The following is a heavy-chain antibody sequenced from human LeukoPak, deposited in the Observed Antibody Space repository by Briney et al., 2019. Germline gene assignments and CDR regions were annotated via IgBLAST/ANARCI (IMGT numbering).Heavy chain of an antibody. V-gene: IGHV1-3*01. J-gene: IGHJ5*02. CDR1: GYTFTTYA. CDR2: INVGNGNT. CDR3: ARDPTAGSRDWYVWFDP. D-gene: IGHD6-19*01. Sequence: ASVKVSCKASGYTFTTYALHWVRQAPGQRLEWMAWINVGNGNTKYSQKFQGRVTISRDTSASTAYMEVRSLRSEDTAVYYCARDPTAGSRDWYVWFDPWGQGTLVTVSS.